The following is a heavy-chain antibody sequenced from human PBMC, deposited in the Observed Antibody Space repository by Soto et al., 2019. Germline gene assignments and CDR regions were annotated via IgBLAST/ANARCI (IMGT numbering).Heavy chain of an antibody. D-gene: IGHD2-15*01. CDR2: IYYSGST. Sequence: LSLTRTVSGGSISSSSYYCGWIRQPPGKGLGWIGSIYYSGSTYYVPSLKSRVTISVDTSKNQVSLKLSSVTAADTAVYYCARHARDCSGDSCYPGGLYAFDYWGQGTLVTVSS. CDR3: ARHARDCSGDSCYPGGLYAFDY. J-gene: IGHJ4*02. CDR1: GGSISSSSYY. V-gene: IGHV4-39*01.